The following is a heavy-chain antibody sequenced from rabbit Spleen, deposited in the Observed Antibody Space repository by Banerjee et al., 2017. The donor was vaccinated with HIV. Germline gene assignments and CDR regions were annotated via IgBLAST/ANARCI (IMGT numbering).Heavy chain of an antibody. CDR2: INTITGKT. Sequence: QEQLEESGGRLVQPGGSLTLSCKAYGFTINNYWMNWVRQAPGKGLEWIGCINTITGKTVYAIWAKGRFTISRASSTTVFLQMTSLTAADTATYFCARDLPDIIGWNFGFWGPGTLVTVS. V-gene: IGHV1S45*01. D-gene: IGHD1-1*01. CDR1: GFTINNYW. J-gene: IGHJ3*01. CDR3: ARDLPDIIGWNFGF.